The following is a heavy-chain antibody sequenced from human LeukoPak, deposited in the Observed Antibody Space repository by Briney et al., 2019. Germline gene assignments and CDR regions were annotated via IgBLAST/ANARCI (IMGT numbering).Heavy chain of an antibody. J-gene: IGHJ4*02. Sequence: ASVKVSCKVSGYTLTELSMHWVRQAPGKGLEWMGGFDPEDGETIYAQKFQGRVTITADKSTSTAYMELSSLRSEDTAVYYCARGRNSAFDSAFDYRGQGTLVTVSS. CDR2: FDPEDGET. D-gene: IGHD5-12*01. V-gene: IGHV1-24*01. CDR1: GYTLTELS. CDR3: ARGRNSAFDSAFDY.